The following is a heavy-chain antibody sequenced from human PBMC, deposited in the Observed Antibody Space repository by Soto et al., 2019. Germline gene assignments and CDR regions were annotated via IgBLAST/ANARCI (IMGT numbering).Heavy chain of an antibody. CDR1: GGTFSSYT. V-gene: IGHV1-69*02. D-gene: IGHD1-26*01. CDR3: ASSFSGSYPDYYYYYGMDV. Sequence: ASVKVSCKASGGTFSSYTISWVRQAPGQGLEWMGRIIPILGIANYAQKFQGRVTITADKSTSTAYMELSSLRSEDTAVYYCASSFSGSYPDYYYYYGMDVWGQGTTVTVSS. CDR2: IIPILGIA. J-gene: IGHJ6*02.